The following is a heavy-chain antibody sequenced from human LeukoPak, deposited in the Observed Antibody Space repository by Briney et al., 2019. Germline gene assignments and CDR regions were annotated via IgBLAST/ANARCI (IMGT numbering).Heavy chain of an antibody. Sequence: GGSLRLSCAGSGFTFRIYAMSWVRQAPGKGLEWVSAISGSGGSTYYADSVKGRFTISRDNSNNTLYLQMNSLRAEDTAVYYCARGRYSSSWKDYWGQGTLVTVSS. CDR2: ISGSGGST. CDR3: ARGRYSSSWKDY. CDR1: GFTFRIYA. D-gene: IGHD6-13*01. V-gene: IGHV3-23*01. J-gene: IGHJ4*02.